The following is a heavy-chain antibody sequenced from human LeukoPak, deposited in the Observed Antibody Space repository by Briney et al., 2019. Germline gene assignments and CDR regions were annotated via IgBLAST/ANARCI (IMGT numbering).Heavy chain of an antibody. CDR1: GGSFSGYY. CDR2: INHSGST. CDR3: ARGTLYGEYVFDY. D-gene: IGHD4-17*01. Sequence: SETLSPTCAVYGGSFSGYYWSWIRQPPGKGLEWIGEINHSGSTNYNPSLKSRVTISVDTSKNQFSLKLSSVTAADTAMYYCARGTLYGEYVFDYWGQGTLVTVSS. J-gene: IGHJ4*02. V-gene: IGHV4-34*01.